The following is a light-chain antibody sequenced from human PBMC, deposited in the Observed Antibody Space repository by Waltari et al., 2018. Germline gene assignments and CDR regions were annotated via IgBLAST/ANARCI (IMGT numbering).Light chain of an antibody. V-gene: IGKV1-27*01. Sequence: DIQMTQSPSSLSASVGDRVTITCRASQDIRNYLAWYQQRPGKIPEPLIYAASNLQSGVPSRFSGSGSGTEFTLTISSLQPEDVATYYCQKYNRAPLTFGPGTKVDIK. CDR2: AAS. CDR3: QKYNRAPLT. CDR1: QDIRNY. J-gene: IGKJ3*01.